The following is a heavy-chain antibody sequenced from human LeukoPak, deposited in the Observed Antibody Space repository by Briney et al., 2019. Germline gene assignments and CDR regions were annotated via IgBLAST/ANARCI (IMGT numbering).Heavy chain of an antibody. CDR3: ARHRTHYYDSSGYYRGYWFDP. J-gene: IGHJ5*02. D-gene: IGHD3-22*01. V-gene: IGHV4-34*01. Sequence: SETLSLTCAVYGGSFSGYYWSWIRQPPGKGLEWIGEINHSGSTNYNPSLKSRVTISVDTSKNQFSLKLSSVTAADTAVYYCARHRTHYYDSSGYYRGYWFDPWGQGTLVTASS. CDR2: INHSGST. CDR1: GGSFSGYY.